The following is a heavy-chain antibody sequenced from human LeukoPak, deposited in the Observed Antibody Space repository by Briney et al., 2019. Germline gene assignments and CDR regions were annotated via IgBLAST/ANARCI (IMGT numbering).Heavy chain of an antibody. J-gene: IGHJ6*02. CDR3: ARSSYCSSNGCYPYHYYGMDA. CDR2: IYYSGST. CDR1: GASISSYY. Sequence: PSETLSLTCSVSGASISSYYWSWIRQPPGKGLEWIGYIYYSGSTNCNPSLNSRVTISADTSKNQFSLKLSSVTAADTAVYFCARSSYCSSNGCYPYHYYGMDAWGQGTTVTVSS. V-gene: IGHV4-59*08. D-gene: IGHD2-2*01.